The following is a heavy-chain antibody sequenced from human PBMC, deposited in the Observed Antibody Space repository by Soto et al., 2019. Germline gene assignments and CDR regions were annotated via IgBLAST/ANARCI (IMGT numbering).Heavy chain of an antibody. D-gene: IGHD2-8*01. V-gene: IGHV3-30*18. CDR3: AKRWSNGYLDH. J-gene: IGHJ4*02. CDR2: VSTDGSMK. Sequence: GGSLRLSCTASGFTFSTYVIDRICQAPGKGQEWVALVSTDGSMKFYADSVKGRFTISRDNSKNTVSLQMNSLRGEDTVVYYCAKRWSNGYLDHWGQGTLVTVSS. CDR1: GFTFSTYV.